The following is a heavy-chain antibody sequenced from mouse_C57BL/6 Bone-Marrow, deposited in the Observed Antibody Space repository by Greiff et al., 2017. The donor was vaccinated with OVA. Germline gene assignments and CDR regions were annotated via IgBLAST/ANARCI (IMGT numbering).Heavy chain of an antibody. CDR3: ASHYYSNSYWYFDV. CDR1: GFTFSSYT. V-gene: IGHV5-9*01. D-gene: IGHD2-5*01. J-gene: IGHJ1*03. CDR2: ISGGGGNT. Sequence: EVQRVESGGGLVKPGGSLKLSCAASGFTFSSYTMSWVRQTPEQRLEWVATISGGGGNTYYPDSVKGRSTISRDNAKNTLYLQMSSVRSEDTALYYCASHYYSNSYWYFDVWGTGTTVTVSS.